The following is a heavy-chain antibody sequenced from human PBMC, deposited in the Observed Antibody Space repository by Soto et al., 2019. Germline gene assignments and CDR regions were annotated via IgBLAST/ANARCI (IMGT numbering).Heavy chain of an antibody. CDR1: GASVTSGDYY. J-gene: IGHJ4*02. V-gene: IGHV4-30-4*01. Sequence: SETLSLTCSVSGASVTSGDYYWNWIRQTPGAGLEWLGYMHDSGTTSYNPSLKSRVTISRDTSKNQFSLKLTSVSAADTAVYFCARGGLYDLWSGLFDWGQGIRVTVSS. CDR2: MHDSGTT. D-gene: IGHD3-3*01. CDR3: ARGGLYDLWSGLFD.